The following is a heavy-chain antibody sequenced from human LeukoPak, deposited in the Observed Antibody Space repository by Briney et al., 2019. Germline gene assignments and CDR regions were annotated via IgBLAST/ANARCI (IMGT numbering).Heavy chain of an antibody. V-gene: IGHV1-18*01. D-gene: IGHD6-19*01. CDR3: ARASSGWYENY. Sequence: ASVKVSCKASGYTFTSYGISWVRRAPGQGLEWMGWISAYNGNTNYAQKLQGRVTMTTDTSTSTAYMEPRSLRSDDTAVYYCARASSGWYENYWGQGTLVTVSS. J-gene: IGHJ4*02. CDR1: GYTFTSYG. CDR2: ISAYNGNT.